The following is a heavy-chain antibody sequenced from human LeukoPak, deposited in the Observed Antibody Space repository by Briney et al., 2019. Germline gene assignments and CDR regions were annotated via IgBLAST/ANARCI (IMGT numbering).Heavy chain of an antibody. V-gene: IGHV3-23*01. CDR2: ITGSGGNT. J-gene: IGHJ3*02. CDR1: GFTFSSYV. Sequence: GGSLRLSCAASGFTFSSYVMSWVRQAPGKGLEWVSAITGSGGNTYYADSVKGRFTISRDNSKNTMYLLMNSLRAEDTAVYYCARDMRSSSWYMDGDAFDIWGQGTMVTVSS. CDR3: ARDMRSSSWYMDGDAFDI. D-gene: IGHD6-13*01.